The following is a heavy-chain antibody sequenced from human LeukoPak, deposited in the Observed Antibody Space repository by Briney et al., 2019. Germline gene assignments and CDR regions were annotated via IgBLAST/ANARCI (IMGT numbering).Heavy chain of an antibody. Sequence: GGSLRLSCAASGFTFSSYAMSWVRQAPGKGLEWVSGISGSGGSTYYADSVKGRFTISRDNAKNTLYLQMNSLRAEDTAVYYCARDPGTAMGRALDYWGQGTLVTVSS. V-gene: IGHV3-23*01. CDR2: ISGSGGST. J-gene: IGHJ4*02. D-gene: IGHD5-18*01. CDR3: ARDPGTAMGRALDY. CDR1: GFTFSSYA.